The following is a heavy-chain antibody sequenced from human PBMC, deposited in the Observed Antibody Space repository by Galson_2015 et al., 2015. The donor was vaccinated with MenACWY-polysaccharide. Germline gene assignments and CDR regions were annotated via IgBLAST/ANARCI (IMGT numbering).Heavy chain of an antibody. J-gene: IGHJ4*02. CDR3: ARVYCSGNKCHYDS. CDR1: GDIFSSYA. V-gene: IGHV1-69*04. CDR2: IIPFLGIP. D-gene: IGHD2-15*01. Sequence: SVKVSCKASGDIFSSYALTWVRQAPGQGLEWMGRIIPFLGIPKYSQKFQGRVTMTADKSTTTVYMELSSLTSDDTAVYNCARVYCSGNKCHYDSWGQGTLVTVSS.